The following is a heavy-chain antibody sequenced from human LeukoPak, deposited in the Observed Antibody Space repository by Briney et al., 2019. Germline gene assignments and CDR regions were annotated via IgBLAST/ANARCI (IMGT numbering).Heavy chain of an antibody. Sequence: GGSLRLSCAASGIRFSSFAMSWVRQAPGKGLEWVSAISGSGGSTYYADSVKGRFTISRDNSKNTLYLQMNSLRAEDTAVYYCAKGGYSGYDFNYYYGMDVRGQGTTVTVSS. D-gene: IGHD5-12*01. CDR3: AKGGYSGYDFNYYYGMDV. V-gene: IGHV3-23*01. J-gene: IGHJ6*02. CDR2: ISGSGGST. CDR1: GIRFSSFA.